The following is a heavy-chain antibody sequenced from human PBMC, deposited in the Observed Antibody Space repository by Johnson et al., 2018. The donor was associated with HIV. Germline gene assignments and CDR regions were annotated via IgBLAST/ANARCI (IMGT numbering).Heavy chain of an antibody. CDR2: INWNGGST. CDR1: GFTFDDYD. V-gene: IGHV3-20*04. J-gene: IGHJ3*02. Sequence: EMQLVESGGGLVRPGGSLRLSCAASGFTFDDYDMSWVRQAPGKGLEWVSGINWNGGSTGYADSVKGRFTISRDSSKNTLYLQMNSLRAEDTAMYYCARSPGEADAFDIWGQGTMVTVSS. CDR3: ARSPGEADAFDI. D-gene: IGHD3-10*01.